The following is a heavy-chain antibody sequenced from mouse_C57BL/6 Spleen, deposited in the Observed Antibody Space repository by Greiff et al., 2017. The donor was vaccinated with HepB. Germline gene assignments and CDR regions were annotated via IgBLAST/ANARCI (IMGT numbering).Heavy chain of an antibody. Sequence: EVQLVESGPELVKPGASVKMSCKASGYTFTDYNMHWVKQSHGKSLEWIGYINPNNGGTSYNQKFKGKATLTVNKSSSTAYMELRSLTSEDSAVYYCARDDADTGFAYWGQGTLVTVSA. V-gene: IGHV1-22*01. CDR2: INPNNGGT. CDR3: ARDDADTGFAY. J-gene: IGHJ3*01. D-gene: IGHD2-3*01. CDR1: GYTFTDYN.